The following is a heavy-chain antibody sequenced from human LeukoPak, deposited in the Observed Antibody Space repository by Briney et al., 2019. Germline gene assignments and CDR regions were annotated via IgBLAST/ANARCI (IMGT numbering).Heavy chain of an antibody. D-gene: IGHD2-2*01. J-gene: IGHJ4*02. CDR3: ARGHCTSPSCYFFDS. Sequence: PSQTLSLTCAVSGGSDSSGAYSWSWIRQPAGKGLEWIGRIYTSGSTTYNPSLKSRVTMSVDTSKNQFSLKLSSVTSADTAVYYCARGHCTSPSCYFFDSWGQGTLVTVSS. CDR2: IYTSGST. V-gene: IGHV4-61*02. CDR1: GGSDSSGAYS.